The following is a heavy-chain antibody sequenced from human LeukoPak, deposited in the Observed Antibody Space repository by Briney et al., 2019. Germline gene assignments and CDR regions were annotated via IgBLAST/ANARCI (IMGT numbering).Heavy chain of an antibody. CDR2: ISYDGSNK. D-gene: IGHD6-19*01. J-gene: IGHJ4*02. Sequence: GGSLRLSCAASGFTFSSYAMHWVRQAPGKGLEWVAVISYDGSNKYYADSVRGRFTISRDNSKNTLYLQMNSLRAEDTAVYYCASRSGRNDYWGQGTLVTVSS. CDR3: ASRSGRNDY. V-gene: IGHV3-30*04. CDR1: GFTFSSYA.